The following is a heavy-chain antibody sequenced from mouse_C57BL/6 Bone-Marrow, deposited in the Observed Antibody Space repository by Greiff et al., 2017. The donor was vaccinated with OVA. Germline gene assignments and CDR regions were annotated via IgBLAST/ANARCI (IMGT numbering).Heavy chain of an antibody. Sequence: EVKLVESGGDLVKPGGSLKLSCAASGFTFSSYGMSWVRQTPDKRLEWVATISSGGSYTYYPDSVKGRFTISRDNAKNTLYLQMSSLKSEDTAMYYCATPDYGSRRFAYWGQGTLVTVSA. CDR2: ISSGGSYT. D-gene: IGHD1-1*01. J-gene: IGHJ3*01. V-gene: IGHV5-6*01. CDR3: ATPDYGSRRFAY. CDR1: GFTFSSYG.